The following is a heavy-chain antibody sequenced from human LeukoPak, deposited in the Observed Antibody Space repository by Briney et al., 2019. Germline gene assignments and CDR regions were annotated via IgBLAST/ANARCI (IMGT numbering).Heavy chain of an antibody. CDR1: GFIFSNYA. J-gene: IGHJ4*02. CDR3: AKWGDYDVLTGYYVSDF. CDR2: ISGRSDNT. V-gene: IGHV3-23*01. Sequence: PGASLRLSRAASGFIFSNYAMYWVRQAPGKGLEWVSAISGRSDNTYYADSVKGRFTLSRDSSKNTLYLQMNSLRADDTAVYYCAKWGDYDVLTGYYVSDFWGQGTLVTASS. D-gene: IGHD3-9*01.